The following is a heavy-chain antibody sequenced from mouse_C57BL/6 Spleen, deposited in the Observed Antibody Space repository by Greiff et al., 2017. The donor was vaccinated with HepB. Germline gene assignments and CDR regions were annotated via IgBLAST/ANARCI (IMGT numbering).Heavy chain of an antibody. Sequence: QVQLKESGPELVKPGASVKISCKASGYAFSSSWMNWVKQRPGKGLEWIGRIYPGDGDTNYNGKFKGKATLTADKSSSTAYMQLSSLTSEDSAVYFCARRSITTVVFDYWGQGTTLTVSS. CDR3: ARRSITTVVFDY. V-gene: IGHV1-82*01. J-gene: IGHJ2*01. CDR1: GYAFSSSW. D-gene: IGHD1-1*01. CDR2: IYPGDGDT.